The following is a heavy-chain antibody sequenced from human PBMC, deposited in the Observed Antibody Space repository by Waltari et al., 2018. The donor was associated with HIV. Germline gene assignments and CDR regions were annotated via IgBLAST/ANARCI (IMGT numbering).Heavy chain of an antibody. Sequence: QLQLQESGSGLVKPSQTLSLTCAVSGGSISSGGYSWSWIRQPPGKGLEWIGYIYHSGSTYYNPSLKSRVTISVDRSKNQFSRKLSSVTAADTAVYYCARGGDTAMVGGWFDPWGQGTLVTVSS. CDR2: IYHSGST. CDR3: ARGGDTAMVGGWFDP. J-gene: IGHJ5*02. V-gene: IGHV4-30-2*01. CDR1: GGSISSGGYS. D-gene: IGHD5-18*01.